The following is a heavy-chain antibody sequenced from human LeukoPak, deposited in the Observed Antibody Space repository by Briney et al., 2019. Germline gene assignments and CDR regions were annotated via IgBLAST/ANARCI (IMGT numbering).Heavy chain of an antibody. CDR2: IYYSGST. D-gene: IGHD3-10*01. J-gene: IGHJ4*02. Sequence: PSETLSLTCTVSGGSISSSSYYWGWIRQPPGKGLEWIGSIYYSGSTYYNPSLKSRVTISVDTSKNQFSLKLSSVTAADTAVYYCARVSTMVRGADYWGQGTLVTVSS. CDR1: GGSISSSSYY. V-gene: IGHV4-39*01. CDR3: ARVSTMVRGADY.